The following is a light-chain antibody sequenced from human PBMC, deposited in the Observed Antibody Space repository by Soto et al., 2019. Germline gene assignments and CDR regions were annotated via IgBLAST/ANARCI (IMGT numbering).Light chain of an antibody. CDR1: QSISSY. J-gene: IGKJ1*01. CDR2: AAS. Sequence: DIQMTQSPSSRSASLGDRVTITWRASQSISSYLNWYQHKPGKAPKLLIFAASSLQSGVPSRFSGSVSGTEFTLTISSLQPDDFATYYCQQYNSYSGTFGQGTKVDIK. V-gene: IGKV1-39*01. CDR3: QQYNSYSGT.